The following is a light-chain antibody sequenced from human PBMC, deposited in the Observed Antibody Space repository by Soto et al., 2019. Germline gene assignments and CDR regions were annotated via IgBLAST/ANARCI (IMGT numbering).Light chain of an antibody. CDR3: QLNGSPPRVIT. V-gene: IGKV3-20*01. CDR2: GAS. CDR1: QSVSSNY. J-gene: IGKJ5*01. Sequence: EIVLTQSPGTLSLSPGERATLSCRASQSVSSNYLAWFQQKPGQAPRLLIYGASSRATGIADRFSGSGSGTDFTLSISRLELEDFAVYYCQLNGSPPRVITPGQGTRLEIK.